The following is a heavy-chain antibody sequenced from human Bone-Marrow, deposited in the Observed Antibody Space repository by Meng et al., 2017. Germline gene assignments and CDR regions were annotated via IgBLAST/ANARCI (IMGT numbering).Heavy chain of an antibody. V-gene: IGHV3-23*01. CDR2: ISGSGGST. Sequence: LSLTCAASGFTFSSYAMSWVRQAPGKGLEWVSAISGSGGSTYYADSVKGRFTISRDNSKNTLYLQMNSLRAEDTAVYYCAKDPGYSSSWNAFDIWGQGTMVTVSS. J-gene: IGHJ3*02. CDR1: GFTFSSYA. D-gene: IGHD6-13*01. CDR3: AKDPGYSSSWNAFDI.